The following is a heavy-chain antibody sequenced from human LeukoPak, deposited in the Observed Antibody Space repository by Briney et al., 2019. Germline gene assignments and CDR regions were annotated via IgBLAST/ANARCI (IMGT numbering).Heavy chain of an antibody. J-gene: IGHJ5*02. CDR2: FFTSGNT. CDR1: GGSISSDY. CDR3: ARDRVAYCGGDCYSRWFDP. D-gene: IGHD2-21*02. Sequence: PSETLSLTCTVSGGSISSDYWGWIRQPAGKGLEWIGRFFTSGNTNYNPSLKSRVTMSVDTSKNQFSLKLSSVTAADTAVYYCARDRVAYCGGDCYSRWFDPWGQGTLVTVSS. V-gene: IGHV4-4*07.